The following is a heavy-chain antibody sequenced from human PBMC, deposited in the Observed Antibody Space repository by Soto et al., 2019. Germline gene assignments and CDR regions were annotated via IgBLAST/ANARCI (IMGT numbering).Heavy chain of an antibody. CDR2: ISSSSSTI. CDR3: ARLGSWANYHTLDV. D-gene: IGHD3-22*01. J-gene: IGHJ3*01. V-gene: IGHV3-48*01. Sequence: GGSLRLSCAASGFTFSSYSMNWVRQAPGKGLEWVSYISSSSSTIYYADSVKGRFTISRDNSKNSLYLQMNSLKASDTAMYYCARLGSWANYHTLDVWGQGAMVTVSS. CDR1: GFTFSSYS.